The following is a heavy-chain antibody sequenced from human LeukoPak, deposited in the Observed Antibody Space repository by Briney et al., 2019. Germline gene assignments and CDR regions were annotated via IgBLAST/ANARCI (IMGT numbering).Heavy chain of an antibody. CDR2: ISAYNGNT. J-gene: IGHJ3*02. CDR3: ASRARIAVAGPYAFDI. CDR1: GYTFTSYG. Sequence: ASVKVSCKASGYTFTSYGISWVRQAPGQGLEWMGWISAYNGNTNYAQKLQGRVTMTTDTSTCTAYMELRSLRSDDTAVYYCASRARIAVAGPYAFDIWGQGTMVTVSS. V-gene: IGHV1-18*01. D-gene: IGHD6-19*01.